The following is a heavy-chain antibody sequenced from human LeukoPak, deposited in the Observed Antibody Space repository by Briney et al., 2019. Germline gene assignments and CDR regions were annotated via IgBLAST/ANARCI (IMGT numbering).Heavy chain of an antibody. V-gene: IGHV1-46*01. Sequence: ASVKVSCKASGGTFRTFAISWVRQAPGQGLEWMGIINPSGGSTSYAQKFQGRVTMTRDTSISTAYMELSRLRSDDTAVYYCAREALWDPWGQGTLVTVSS. CDR3: AREALWDP. J-gene: IGHJ5*02. CDR1: GGTFRTFA. D-gene: IGHD2-21*01. CDR2: INPSGGST.